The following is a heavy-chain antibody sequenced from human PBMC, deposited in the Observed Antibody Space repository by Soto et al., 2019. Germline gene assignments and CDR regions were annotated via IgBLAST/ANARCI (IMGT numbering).Heavy chain of an antibody. D-gene: IGHD6-13*01. V-gene: IGHV3-30*18. CDR2: ISYDGSNK. CDR3: AKGIAAAGDGWYFDL. CDR1: GFTFSSYG. J-gene: IGHJ2*01. Sequence: QVQLVESGGGVVQPGRSLRLSCAASGFTFSSYGMHWVRQAPGKGLEWVAVISYDGSNKYYADSVKGRFTISRDNSKNTLYLQMNSLIAEDTAVYYCAKGIAAAGDGWYFDLWGRGTLVTVSS.